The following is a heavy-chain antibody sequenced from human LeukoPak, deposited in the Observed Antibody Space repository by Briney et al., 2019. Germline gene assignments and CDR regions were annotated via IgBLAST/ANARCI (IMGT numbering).Heavy chain of an antibody. D-gene: IGHD1-26*01. CDR1: GGSISSSN. Sequence: PSETLSLTCAVSGGSISSSNWWSWVRQLPGKGLEWVSGISASGGSTSYADSVRGRFTISRDNSKNTLYVQMNSLRDEDTAVYYCAKDQRWESPHYLDSWGQGTLVTVSS. CDR3: AKDQRWESPHYLDS. J-gene: IGHJ4*02. V-gene: IGHV3-23*01. CDR2: ISASGGST.